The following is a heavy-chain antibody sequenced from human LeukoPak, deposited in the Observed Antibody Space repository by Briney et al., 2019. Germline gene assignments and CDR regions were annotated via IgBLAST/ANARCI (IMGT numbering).Heavy chain of an antibody. CDR1: GFTFRSYA. Sequence: GGSLRLSCAASGFTFRSYALHWVRRAPGKGLEWVTLISYDGNNKYYAESVKGRFTISRDNSKNTLYLQMNGLTTDDTAIYYCAKSRAGGYLRAFDFWGQGALVTVSS. CDR3: AKSRAGGYLRAFDF. J-gene: IGHJ4*02. V-gene: IGHV3-30*18. CDR2: ISYDGNNK. D-gene: IGHD5-18*01.